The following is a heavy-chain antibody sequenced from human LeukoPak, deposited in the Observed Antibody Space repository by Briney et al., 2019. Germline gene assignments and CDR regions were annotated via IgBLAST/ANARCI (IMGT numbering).Heavy chain of an antibody. CDR2: ISAYNGNT. J-gene: IGHJ6*02. D-gene: IGHD3-3*01. Sequence: ASVKVSCKASGYTFTSYGISWVRQAPGQGLGWMGWISAYNGNTNYAQKLQGRVTMTTDTSTSTAYMGLRSLRSDDTAVYYCARSATYDFWSGYHYGMDVWGQGTTVTVSS. V-gene: IGHV1-18*01. CDR1: GYTFTSYG. CDR3: ARSATYDFWSGYHYGMDV.